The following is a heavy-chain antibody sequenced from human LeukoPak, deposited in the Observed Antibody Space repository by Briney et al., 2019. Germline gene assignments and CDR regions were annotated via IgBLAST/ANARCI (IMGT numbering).Heavy chain of an antibody. D-gene: IGHD6-19*01. V-gene: IGHV1-2*02. CDR2: INPNSGGT. CDR1: GYTFTGYY. Sequence: ASVKASCKASGYTFTGYYMHWVRQAPGQGLEWMGWINPNSGGTNYAQKFQGRVTMTRDTSISTAYMELSRLRSDDTAVYYCAREIGSGWSIFDYWGQGTLVTVSS. J-gene: IGHJ4*02. CDR3: AREIGSGWSIFDY.